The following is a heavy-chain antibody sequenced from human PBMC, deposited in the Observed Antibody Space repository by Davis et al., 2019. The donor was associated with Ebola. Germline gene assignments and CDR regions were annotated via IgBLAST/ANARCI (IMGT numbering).Heavy chain of an antibody. V-gene: IGHV3-21*01. CDR2: ISASSSYI. D-gene: IGHD3-3*01. J-gene: IGHJ4*02. CDR3: ARGYDYDFWSGYGY. CDR1: GFTFTSYS. Sequence: LKISCPASGFTFTSYSMTWVRQAPGKGLEWVSSISASSSYIFYADYVKGRFTISRDNSKNTLYLQMNSLRAEETAVYYCARGYDYDFWSGYGYWGQGTLVTVSS.